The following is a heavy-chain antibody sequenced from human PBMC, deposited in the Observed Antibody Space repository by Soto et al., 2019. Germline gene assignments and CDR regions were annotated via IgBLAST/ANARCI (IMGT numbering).Heavy chain of an antibody. J-gene: IGHJ4*02. D-gene: IGHD3-16*01. Sequence: QVQLVESGGGVVQPGRSLRLSCAASGFTFSSYAMHWVRQAPGKGLEWVAVISYDGSNKYYADSVKGRFTISRDKSKNTLYLQMNSLRAEDTAVYYCARDMIHDYWGQGTLVTVSS. CDR3: ARDMIHDY. V-gene: IGHV3-30-3*01. CDR1: GFTFSSYA. CDR2: ISYDGSNK.